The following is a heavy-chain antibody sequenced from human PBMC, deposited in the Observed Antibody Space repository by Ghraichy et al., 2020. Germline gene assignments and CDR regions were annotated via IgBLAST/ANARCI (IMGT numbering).Heavy chain of an antibody. V-gene: IGHV3-23*01. D-gene: IGHD3-9*01. CDR3: ATRPYYDILTGYGGLDF. Sequence: GGSLRLSCAASGFTFSSYAMRWVRQAPGKGLEWVSAISGSGGSTYYADSVKGRFTISRDNSKNTLYLQMKSLRAEDTAVYYCATRPYYDILTGYGGLDFWGQGTLVTVSS. J-gene: IGHJ4*02. CDR1: GFTFSSYA. CDR2: ISGSGGST.